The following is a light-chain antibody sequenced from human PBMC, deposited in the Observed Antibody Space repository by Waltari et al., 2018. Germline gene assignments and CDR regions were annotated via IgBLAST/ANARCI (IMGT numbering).Light chain of an antibody. CDR3: QHYVSLPVT. V-gene: IGKV3-20*01. CDR1: QSVSRT. CDR2: DAS. Sequence: EIVLTQSPGTLSLSPGERATLSCRASQSVSRTLAWYQQKPGPAPRLLIYDASSRATGIPVRFSGSVSGTDFSLTIPRLEPEDFAVYYCQHYVSLPVTFGQGTKVEIK. J-gene: IGKJ1*01.